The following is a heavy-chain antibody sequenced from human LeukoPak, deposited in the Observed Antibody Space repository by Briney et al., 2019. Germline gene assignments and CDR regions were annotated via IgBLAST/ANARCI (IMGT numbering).Heavy chain of an antibody. CDR1: GFTFGDYA. CDR3: TRGHYDNGDYYGWFDP. Sequence: GGSLRLSCTASGFTFGDYAMSWFRQAPGKGLGWVGFIRSKAYGGTTEYAASVKGRFTISRDDSKSIAYLQMNSLKTEDRAGYYCTRGHYDNGDYYGWFDPWGQGTLVTVSS. J-gene: IGHJ5*02. CDR2: IRSKAYGGTT. D-gene: IGHD4-17*01. V-gene: IGHV3-49*03.